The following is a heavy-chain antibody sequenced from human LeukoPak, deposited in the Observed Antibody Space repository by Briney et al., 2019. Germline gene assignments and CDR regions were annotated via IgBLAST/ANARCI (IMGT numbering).Heavy chain of an antibody. CDR1: GYTFTSYA. D-gene: IGHD5-12*01. Sequence: GASVKVSCKASGYTFTSYAMHWVRQAPGQRLEWMGWINAGNGNTKYSQKFQGRVTFTRDTSASTAYMELSSLRSEDTAVYYCARAQKGLRGAFDIWGQGTMVTVSS. CDR2: INAGNGNT. V-gene: IGHV1-3*01. J-gene: IGHJ3*02. CDR3: ARAQKGLRGAFDI.